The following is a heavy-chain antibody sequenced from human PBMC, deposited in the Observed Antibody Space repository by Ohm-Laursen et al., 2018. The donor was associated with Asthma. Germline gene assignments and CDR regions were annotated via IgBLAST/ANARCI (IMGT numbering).Heavy chain of an antibody. J-gene: IGHJ4*02. V-gene: IGHV3-33*01. CDR3: ARSPGTMYGPSKYYFDY. CDR2: IWYDGSGK. D-gene: IGHD1-1*01. CDR1: GFSFSSHG. Sequence: SLRLSCSASGFSFSSHGMHWVRQAPGKGLEWVANIWYDGSGKNFVDFVKGRFTISRDNSKNIVYLQMNSLTAEDTAVYFCARSPGTMYGPSKYYFDYWGQGTLVTVSS.